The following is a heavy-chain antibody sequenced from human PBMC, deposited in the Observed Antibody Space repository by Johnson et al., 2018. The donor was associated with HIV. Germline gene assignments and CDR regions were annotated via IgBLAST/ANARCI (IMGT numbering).Heavy chain of an antibody. CDR3: ARGGSIAARREAFDI. D-gene: IGHD6-6*01. CDR2: ISYDGSNK. CDR1: GFNFSSYA. V-gene: IGHV3-30*04. Sequence: QVELVESGGGVVQPGRSLRLSCAASGFNFSSYAMHWVRQAPGKGLEWVAVISYDGSNKYYADSVKGRFTISRDNSKNTLYLQMNSLRAEDTAVYYCARGGSIAARREAFDIWGQGTMVTVSS. J-gene: IGHJ3*02.